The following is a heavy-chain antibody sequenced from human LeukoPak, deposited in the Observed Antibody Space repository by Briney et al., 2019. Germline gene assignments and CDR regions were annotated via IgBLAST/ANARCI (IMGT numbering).Heavy chain of an antibody. CDR3: ARDPDVVVEPAAVRVDY. V-gene: IGHV1-2*02. CDR2: INPNTGGT. J-gene: IGHJ4*02. Sequence: GASVKVSCKASGYTFTAYYMHWVRQAPGQGLEWMGWINPNTGGTNYAQQFQGRVTMTRDTSFSTAYMDLNRLTSEDTAVYYCARDPDVVVEPAAVRVDYWGQGTLVTVSA. CDR1: GYTFTAYY. D-gene: IGHD2-2*01.